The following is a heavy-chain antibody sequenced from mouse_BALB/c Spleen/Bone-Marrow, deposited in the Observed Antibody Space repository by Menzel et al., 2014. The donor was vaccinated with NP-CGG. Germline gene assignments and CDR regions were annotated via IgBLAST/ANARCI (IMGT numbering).Heavy chain of an antibody. J-gene: IGHJ1*01. D-gene: IGHD4-1*01. CDR2: IYPYNGGT. CDR1: GYTFTDYN. V-gene: IGHV1S29*02. Sequence: EVKVVESGPELVKPGASVKISCKASGYTFTDYNMHWLKQSHGKSLEWIGYIYPYNGGTGYNQTFTTKATLTVDKSSNTAYMELRSLTSEDSAVYYCAAGTRWYFDVWGAGTTVTVSS. CDR3: AAGTRWYFDV.